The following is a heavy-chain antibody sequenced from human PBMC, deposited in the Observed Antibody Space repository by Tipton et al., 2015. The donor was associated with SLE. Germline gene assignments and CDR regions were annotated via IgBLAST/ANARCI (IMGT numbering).Heavy chain of an antibody. D-gene: IGHD3-10*01. CDR3: ARHLGVIVAFEV. J-gene: IGHJ3*01. Sequence: SLRLSCGVSGGSITSNKWWTWVRQSPGKGLEWIGEISHSGDTDYNPSLKSRVTMSVDKSKNQFSLKLSSVTAADTAVYYCARHLGVIVAFEVWGQGTVLTVSS. CDR1: GGSITSNKW. CDR2: ISHSGDT. V-gene: IGHV4-4*02.